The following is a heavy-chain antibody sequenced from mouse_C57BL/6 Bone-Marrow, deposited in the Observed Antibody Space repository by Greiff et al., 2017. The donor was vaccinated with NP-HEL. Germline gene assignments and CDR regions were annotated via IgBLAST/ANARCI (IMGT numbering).Heavy chain of an antibody. CDR1: GFSLTCYC. CDR3: ARNNWDVWFAY. J-gene: IGHJ3*01. Sequence: VQLQQSGPGLVPPSQSLSIPCTVSGFSLTCYCVHLVRPSPGQGLEWLGVIWSGGSTDYNAGFISRLCISKDNSKSQVFFKMNSLQANDTAIYYCARNNWDVWFAYWGQGTLVTVSA. CDR2: IWSGGST. V-gene: IGHV2-2*02. D-gene: IGHD4-1*01.